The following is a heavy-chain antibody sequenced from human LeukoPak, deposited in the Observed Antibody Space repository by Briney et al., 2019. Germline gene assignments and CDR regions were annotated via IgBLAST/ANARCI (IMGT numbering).Heavy chain of an antibody. CDR1: GGSISSSSYY. J-gene: IGHJ3*02. CDR3: ARRRAMEWGYGI. D-gene: IGHD3-3*01. Sequence: SETLSLTCTVSGGSISSSSYYWGWIRQPPGKGLEWIGSIYYSGSTYYNPSLKSRVAISVDTSKNQFSLKLSSVTAADTAVYYCARRRAMEWGYGIWGQGTMVTVSS. CDR2: IYYSGST. V-gene: IGHV4-39*01.